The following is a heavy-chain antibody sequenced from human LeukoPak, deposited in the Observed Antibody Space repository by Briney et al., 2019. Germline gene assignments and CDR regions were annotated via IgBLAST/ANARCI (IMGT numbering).Heavy chain of an antibody. J-gene: IGHJ3*02. D-gene: IGHD2-2*01. CDR2: IYYCGST. CDR3: ARDRFYQLRDDAFDI. Sequence: SETLSLTCTVSGGSISSGGYYWSWIRQHPGKGLEWIGYIYYCGSTYYNPSLKSRVTISVDTSKNQFSLKLSSVTAADTAVYYCARDRFYQLRDDAFDIWGQGTMVTVSS. V-gene: IGHV4-31*03. CDR1: GGSISSGGYY.